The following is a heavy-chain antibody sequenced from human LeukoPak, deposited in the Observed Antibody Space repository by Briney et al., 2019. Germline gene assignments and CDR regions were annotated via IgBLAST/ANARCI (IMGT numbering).Heavy chain of an antibody. Sequence: GGSPRLSCAASGFTFSSYEMHWVRQAPGKGLEWVSSISSSSSYIYYADSVKGRFTISRDNAKNSLYLQMNSLRAEDTAVYYCAREDRGDYLDVWGKGTTVTVSS. V-gene: IGHV3-21*01. J-gene: IGHJ6*03. CDR2: ISSSSSYI. D-gene: IGHD1-14*01. CDR1: GFTFSSYE. CDR3: AREDRGDYLDV.